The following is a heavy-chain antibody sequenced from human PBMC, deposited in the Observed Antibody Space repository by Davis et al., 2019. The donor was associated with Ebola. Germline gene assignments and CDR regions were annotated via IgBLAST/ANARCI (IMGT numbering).Heavy chain of an antibody. CDR1: GYTFTGYY. Sequence: ASVKVSCKASGYTFTGYYMHWVRQAPGQGLEWMGWINPNSGGTNYAQKFQGWVTMTRDTSISTAYMELSRLRSDDPAVYYFARDGGDFWSGYPLGGYYYYYMDVWGKGTTVTVSS. J-gene: IGHJ6*03. D-gene: IGHD3-3*01. V-gene: IGHV1-2*04. CDR2: INPNSGGT. CDR3: ARDGGDFWSGYPLGGYYYYYMDV.